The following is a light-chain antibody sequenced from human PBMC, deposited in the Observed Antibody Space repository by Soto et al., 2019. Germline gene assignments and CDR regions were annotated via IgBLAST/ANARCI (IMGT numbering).Light chain of an antibody. CDR2: GAS. CDR3: QQYNNWPIT. V-gene: IGKV3-15*01. J-gene: IGKJ5*01. CDR1: QSVSSN. Sequence: EIVLTQSPATLSLSPGERATLSCRASQSVSSNLAWYQHQPGQAPRVLIYGASTRATGIPARFSGSGSGTEFTLTISSLQSEDFAVYYCQQYNNWPITFGQGTRLEIK.